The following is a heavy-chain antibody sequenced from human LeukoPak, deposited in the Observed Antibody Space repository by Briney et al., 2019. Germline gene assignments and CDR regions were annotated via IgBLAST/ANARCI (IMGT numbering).Heavy chain of an antibody. D-gene: IGHD3-10*01. Sequence: ASVKVSCKASGYTFTSYGISRVRQAPGQGLEWMGWISAYNGNTNYAQKLQGRVTMTTDTSTSTAYMELRSLRSDDTAVYYCARDLQRITMVRGVTNFDYWGQGTLVTVSS. CDR3: ARDLQRITMVRGVTNFDY. V-gene: IGHV1-18*01. CDR2: ISAYNGNT. CDR1: GYTFTSYG. J-gene: IGHJ4*02.